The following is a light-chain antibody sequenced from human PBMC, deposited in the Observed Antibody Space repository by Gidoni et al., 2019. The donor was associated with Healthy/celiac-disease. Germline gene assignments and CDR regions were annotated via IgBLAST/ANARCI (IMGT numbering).Light chain of an antibody. CDR1: SSDVGSYNL. J-gene: IGLJ2*01. V-gene: IGLV2-23*03. CDR3: CSYAGSSTFV. Sequence: QSALPQPASVSGSPGQSITSSCTGTSSDVGSYNLVSWYQQHPGKAPKLMIYEGSKRPSGVSNRFSGSKSGNTASLTISGLQAEDEADYYCCSYAGSSTFVFGGGTKLTVL. CDR2: EGS.